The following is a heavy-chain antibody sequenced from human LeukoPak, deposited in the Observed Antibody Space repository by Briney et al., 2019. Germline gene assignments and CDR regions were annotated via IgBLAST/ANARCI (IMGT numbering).Heavy chain of an antibody. Sequence: GGSLRLSCSASGFTFSSYSMNWVRQAPGKGLEWVSSISSSSSYIYYADSVKGRFTISRDNAKNSLYLQMNSLRAEDTAVYYCARGPGGYCSGGSCYSVYYFDYWGQGTLVTVSS. J-gene: IGHJ4*02. D-gene: IGHD2-15*01. V-gene: IGHV3-21*01. CDR2: ISSSSSYI. CDR1: GFTFSSYS. CDR3: ARGPGGYCSGGSCYSVYYFDY.